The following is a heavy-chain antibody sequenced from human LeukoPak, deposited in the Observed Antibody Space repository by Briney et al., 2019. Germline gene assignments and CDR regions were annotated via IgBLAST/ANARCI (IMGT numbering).Heavy chain of an antibody. CDR2: XXXNSGGT. CDR1: GYTFTGYY. J-gene: IGHJ4*02. CDR3: ARDRRLITMVRGVMVY. D-gene: IGHD3-10*01. Sequence: ASVKVSCKASGYTFTGYYMHWVRQAPGQGLEWXXXXXXNSGGTNYAQKFQGRVTMTRDTSISTAYMELSRLRSDDTAVYYCARDRRLITMVRGVMVYWGQGTLVTVSS. V-gene: IGHV1-2*02.